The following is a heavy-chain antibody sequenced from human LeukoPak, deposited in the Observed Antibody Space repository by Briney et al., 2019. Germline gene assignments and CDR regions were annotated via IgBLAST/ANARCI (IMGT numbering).Heavy chain of an antibody. D-gene: IGHD1-26*01. CDR1: GYTFSGYY. CDR2: INPNSGGT. CDR3: ARDHPGVGATGYYYYMDV. Sequence: GASVKVSCKASGYTFSGYYIHWVRQAPGQGLEWMGWINPNSGGTNYAQKFQGRVTMTRDTSISTAYMELSRLRSDDTAVYYCARDHPGVGATGYYYYMDVWGKGTTVTVSS. V-gene: IGHV1-2*02. J-gene: IGHJ6*03.